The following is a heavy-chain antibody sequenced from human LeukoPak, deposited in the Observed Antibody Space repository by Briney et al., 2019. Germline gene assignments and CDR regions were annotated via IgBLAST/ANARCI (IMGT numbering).Heavy chain of an antibody. J-gene: IGHJ6*03. V-gene: IGHV3-30*01. CDR2: ISYDGSNK. CDR1: GFTVSSNY. Sequence: SGGSLRLSCAASGFTVSSNYMSWVRQAPGKGLEWVAVISYDGSNKYYADSVKGRFTISRDNSKNTLYLQMNSLRAEDTAVYYCARASMVSYYYYYMDVWGKGTTVTVSS. CDR3: ARASMVSYYYYYMDV. D-gene: IGHD3-10*01.